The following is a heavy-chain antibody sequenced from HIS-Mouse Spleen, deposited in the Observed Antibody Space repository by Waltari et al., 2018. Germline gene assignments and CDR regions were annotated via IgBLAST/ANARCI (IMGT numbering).Heavy chain of an antibody. D-gene: IGHD6-13*01. Sequence: QLQLQESGPGLVKPSETLSLTCTVSGGSISSSSYYWGWIRQPPGKGLEWIGSLYYSGITYYNPSLKSRVTISVDTSKNQFSLKLSSVTAADTAVYYCAREIPYSSSWYDWYFDLWGRGTLVTVSS. CDR2: LYYSGIT. CDR3: AREIPYSSSWYDWYFDL. V-gene: IGHV4-39*07. CDR1: GGSISSSSYY. J-gene: IGHJ2*01.